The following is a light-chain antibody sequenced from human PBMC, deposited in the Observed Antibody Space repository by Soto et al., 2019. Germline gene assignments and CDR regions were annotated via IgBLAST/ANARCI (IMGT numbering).Light chain of an antibody. V-gene: IGKV3-11*01. CDR2: HAS. Sequence: EIVLTQSPATLSLSPGERATLSCRASQSSSSYLAWYQQKPGQAPSLLIYHASNRATGIPARFSGSGSGTDFTLTISSLEPEDFAVYYCQQRSNWPLFTFGPGTKVDIK. J-gene: IGKJ3*01. CDR1: QSSSSY. CDR3: QQRSNWPLFT.